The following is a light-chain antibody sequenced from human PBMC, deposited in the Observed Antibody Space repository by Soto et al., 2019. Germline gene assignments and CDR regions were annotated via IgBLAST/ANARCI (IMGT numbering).Light chain of an antibody. CDR3: SSYTRSYTWI. V-gene: IGLV2-14*01. CDR1: SSDVGGNDDF. Sequence: QSALTQPASVSGSPGQSITISCTGTSSDVGGNDDFVSWYQQHPGKAPKVMIYGVSKRPSGVSNRFSGSKSGNTASLTISGLQAEDEADYYFSSYTRSYTWIFGGGTKVTVL. CDR2: GVS. J-gene: IGLJ2*01.